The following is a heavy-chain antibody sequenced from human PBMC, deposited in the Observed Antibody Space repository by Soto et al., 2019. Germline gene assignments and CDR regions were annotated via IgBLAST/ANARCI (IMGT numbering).Heavy chain of an antibody. J-gene: IGHJ4*02. D-gene: IGHD1-1*01. CDR3: ARGRYADY. CDR1: GYTFTSYG. V-gene: IGHV1-18*01. Sequence: QVHLVQSGAEVKKPGASVKVSCKASGYTFTSYGITWVRQAPGQRLEWMGWISAHNGNTEYSQKLQGRVIVSRDTSTSTAYMERRSLRSDDTAVYYWARGRYADYWGQGALVTVSS. CDR2: ISAHNGNT.